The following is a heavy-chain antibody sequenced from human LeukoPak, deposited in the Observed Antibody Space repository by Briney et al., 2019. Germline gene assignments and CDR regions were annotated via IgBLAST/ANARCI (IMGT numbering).Heavy chain of an antibody. V-gene: IGHV3-7*01. CDR3: ARPHYYYYRHV. CDR2: INQDGSAK. Sequence: GGSLRLSCAASGFTFSSYWMSWVRQAPGKGLEWVSNINQDGSAKYYVDSVKGRFTISRDNAKNSLYLQMNSLRAEDTAVYYCARPHYYYYRHVWDKGTTVTVSS. J-gene: IGHJ6*03. CDR1: GFTFSSYW.